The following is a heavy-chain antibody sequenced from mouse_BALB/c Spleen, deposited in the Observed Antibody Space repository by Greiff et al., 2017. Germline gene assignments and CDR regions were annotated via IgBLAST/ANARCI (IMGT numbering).Heavy chain of an antibody. CDR1: GYTFTSYW. CDR3: ANSGDFDY. J-gene: IGHJ2*01. Sequence: QVHVKQSGAELAKPGASVKMSCKASGYTFTSYWMHWVKQRPGQGLEWIGYINPSTGYTEYNQKFKDKATLTADKSSSTAYMQLSSLTSEDSAVYYCANSGDFDYWGQGTTLTVSS. V-gene: IGHV1-7*01. CDR2: INPSTGYT. D-gene: IGHD4-1*01.